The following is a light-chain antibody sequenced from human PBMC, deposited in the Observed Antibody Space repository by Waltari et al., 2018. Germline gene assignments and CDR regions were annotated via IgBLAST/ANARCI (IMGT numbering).Light chain of an antibody. CDR3: QQYNNWPPLT. CDR1: ESVGTN. Sequence: ETVMTQSPATLYASPGESATPSCRATESVGTNLAWYLQKPGQPPRLLIYHASARATGVPNRFSGSGSGTEFTLTISSLQSEDFALYFCQQYNNWPPLTFGGGTKVEMK. CDR2: HAS. J-gene: IGKJ4*01. V-gene: IGKV3-15*01.